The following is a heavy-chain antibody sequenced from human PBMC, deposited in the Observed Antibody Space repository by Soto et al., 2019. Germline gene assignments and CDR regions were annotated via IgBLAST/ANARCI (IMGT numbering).Heavy chain of an antibody. CDR1: GFTFSSYA. V-gene: IGHV3-23*01. D-gene: IGHD3-22*01. J-gene: IGHJ6*02. CDR2: ISGSGGST. CDR3: ATVGYYYDRSGYYPTYYYCYGMDV. Sequence: PGGSLRLSCAASGFTFSSYAMSWVRQAPGKGLEWVSAISGSGGSTYYADSVKGRFTISRDNSKNTLYLQMNSLRAEDTAVYYCATVGYYYDRSGYYPTYYYCYGMDVMGQVTTVTVSS.